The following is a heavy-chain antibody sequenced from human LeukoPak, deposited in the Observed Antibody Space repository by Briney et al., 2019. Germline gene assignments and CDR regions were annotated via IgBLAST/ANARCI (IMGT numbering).Heavy chain of an antibody. CDR3: ARGISYRWLQGFGLVDY. CDR2: ISYDGSNK. Sequence: PGGSLRLSCAASGFTFSSYAMHWVRQAPGKGLEWVAVISYDGSNKYYADSVKGRSTISRDNSKNTLYLQMNSLRAEDTAVYYCARGISYRWLQGFGLVDYWGQGTLVTVSS. V-gene: IGHV3-30*04. D-gene: IGHD5-24*01. J-gene: IGHJ4*02. CDR1: GFTFSSYA.